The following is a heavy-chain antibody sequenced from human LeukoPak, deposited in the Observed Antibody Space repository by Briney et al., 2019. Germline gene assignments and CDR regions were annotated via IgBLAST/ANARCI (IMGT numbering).Heavy chain of an antibody. Sequence: PSETLSLTCTVSGGSISSYYWSWIRQPPGKGLEWIGYIYYSGSTNYNPSLKSRVTISVDTSKNQFSLKLSSVTAADTAAYYCARDSGRYYFDYWGQGTLVTVSS. CDR3: ARDSGRYYFDY. CDR1: GGSISSYY. D-gene: IGHD3-10*01. CDR2: IYYSGST. J-gene: IGHJ4*02. V-gene: IGHV4-59*01.